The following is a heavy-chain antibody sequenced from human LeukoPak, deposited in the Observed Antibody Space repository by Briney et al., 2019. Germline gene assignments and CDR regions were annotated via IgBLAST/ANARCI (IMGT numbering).Heavy chain of an antibody. D-gene: IGHD6-13*01. J-gene: IGHJ4*02. CDR3: ARGEGSSIDY. CDR2: INHNSGGT. V-gene: IGHV1-2*02. CDR1: GYSFTGYY. Sequence: ASVKVSCKASGYSFTGYYLHWVRQAPGQGLEWMGWINHNSGGTRYTQKFQGRVTMTGDTSISTAYMELSSLRSDDTAVYYCARGEGSSIDYWGQGTLVAVSS.